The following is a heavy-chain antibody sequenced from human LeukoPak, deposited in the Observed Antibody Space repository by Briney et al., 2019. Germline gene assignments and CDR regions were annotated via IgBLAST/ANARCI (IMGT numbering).Heavy chain of an antibody. CDR2: IIPIFGTA. V-gene: IGHV1-69*05. Sequence: ASVKVSCKASGGTFSSYAISWVRQAPGQGLEWMGGIIPIFGTANYAQKLQGRVTMTTDTSTSTAYMELRSLRSDDTAVYYCAREARGYYDFWSGYPDFDYWGQGTLVTVSS. CDR3: AREARGYYDFWSGYPDFDY. D-gene: IGHD3-3*01. J-gene: IGHJ4*02. CDR1: GGTFSSYA.